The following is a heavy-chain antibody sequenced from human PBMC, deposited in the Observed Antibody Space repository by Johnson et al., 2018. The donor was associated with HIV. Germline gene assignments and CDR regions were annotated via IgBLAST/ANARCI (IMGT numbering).Heavy chain of an antibody. Sequence: QMLLVESGGGLIQPGGSLRLSCAASDFTVSGNYMSWVRQAPGTGLEWCSYISSRGSTISYPESVQGRFTISRDNAKNSLYLQLNRLRAEDTAVNYCARVAALYDAFESWGQGTMVTVSS. D-gene: IGHD2-15*01. J-gene: IGHJ3*02. CDR2: ISSRGSTI. V-gene: IGHV3-11*04. CDR3: ARVAALYDAFES. CDR1: DFTVSGNY.